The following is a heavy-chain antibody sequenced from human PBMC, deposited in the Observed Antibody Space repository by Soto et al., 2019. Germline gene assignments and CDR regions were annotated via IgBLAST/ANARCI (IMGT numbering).Heavy chain of an antibody. J-gene: IGHJ4*02. V-gene: IGHV4-30-4*01. CDR3: ARSSASRSYYHLHFDY. Sequence: SETLSLTCTVSGGSLSSGDYYWSWIRQPPGKGLEWIGCFHCTGSTQYNPSLKSRLSISVEASKSHLFLNLTSVTAADTGVYYCARSSASRSYYHLHFDYWGQGSLVTVSS. CDR1: GGSLSSGDYY. CDR2: FHCTGST. D-gene: IGHD3-10*01.